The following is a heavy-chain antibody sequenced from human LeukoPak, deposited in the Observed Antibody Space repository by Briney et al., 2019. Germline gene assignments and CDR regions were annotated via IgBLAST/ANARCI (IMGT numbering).Heavy chain of an antibody. V-gene: IGHV1-69*01. CDR3: ARARSGWYLDY. Sequence: AASVKVSCKASGGTFSSYAISWVRQAPGQGLEWMGGIIPIFGTANYAQKFQGRVTITADESTSTAYMELSSLRSEDTAMYYCARARSGWYLDYWGQGTLVTVSS. CDR2: IIPIFGTA. CDR1: GGTFSSYA. J-gene: IGHJ4*02. D-gene: IGHD6-19*01.